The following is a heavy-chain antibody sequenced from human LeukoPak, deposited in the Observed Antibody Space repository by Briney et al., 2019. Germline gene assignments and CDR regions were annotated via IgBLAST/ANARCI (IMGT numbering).Heavy chain of an antibody. D-gene: IGHD3-10*01. CDR1: GFTFTSYA. Sequence: PGGSLRLSCAASGFTFTSYAMRWVRQAPGKGLEWVSATSGSGGSTFYADSLKGRFTISRDNSKNTLYLQMHSLRAEDTAVYYCAKDPPMVRGVTYFDYWGQGTLVTVSS. CDR3: AKDPPMVRGVTYFDY. J-gene: IGHJ4*02. CDR2: TSGSGGST. V-gene: IGHV3-23*01.